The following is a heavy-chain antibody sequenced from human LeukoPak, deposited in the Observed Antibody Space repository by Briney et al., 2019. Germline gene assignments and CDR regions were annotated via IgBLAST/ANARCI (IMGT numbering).Heavy chain of an antibody. Sequence: PSQTLSLTCTVSGGSISSGDYSWSWIRQPPGKGLEWIGYIYYSGSTYYNPSLKSRVTISVDTSKNQFSLKLSSVTAADTAVYYCARAASGYSYGYLDYWGQGTLVTVSS. CDR1: GGSISSGDYS. J-gene: IGHJ4*02. CDR3: ARAASGYSYGYLDY. D-gene: IGHD5-18*01. CDR2: IYYSGST. V-gene: IGHV4-30-4*01.